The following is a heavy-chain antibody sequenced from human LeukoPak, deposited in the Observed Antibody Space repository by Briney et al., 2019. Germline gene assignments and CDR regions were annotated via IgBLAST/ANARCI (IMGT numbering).Heavy chain of an antibody. CDR2: IIPIFGTA. CDR1: GYTFTTHY. Sequence: SVKVSCKASGYTFTTHYMHWVRQAPGQGLEWMGGIIPIFGTANYAQKFQGRVTITADTSTSTAYMELSSLKSNDTAIYYCARGSEFFMQAGDSWGQGTLVTVSS. J-gene: IGHJ4*02. CDR3: ARGSEFFMQAGDS. V-gene: IGHV1-69*06. D-gene: IGHD2/OR15-2a*01.